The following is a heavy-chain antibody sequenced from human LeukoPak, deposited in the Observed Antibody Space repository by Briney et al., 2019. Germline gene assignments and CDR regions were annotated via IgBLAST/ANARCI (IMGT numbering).Heavy chain of an antibody. CDR3: AKAGCSFNSCYSNC. Sequence: GRSLRLSCAASGFTFGDYAMHWVRQAPGKGLEWFSSISWNSGTIDYVDSVEGRFTISRDNAKNSLYLQMNGLRSEDTALYYCAKAGCSFNSCYSNCWGQGTLVTVSS. V-gene: IGHV3-9*01. CDR2: ISWNSGTI. CDR1: GFTFGDYA. J-gene: IGHJ4*02. D-gene: IGHD2-2*02.